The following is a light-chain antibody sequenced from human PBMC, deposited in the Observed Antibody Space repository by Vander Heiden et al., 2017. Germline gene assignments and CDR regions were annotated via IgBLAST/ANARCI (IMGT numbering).Light chain of an antibody. CDR1: SSDVGGYNY. CDR2: EVS. CDR3: SSYTSSSTPDV. J-gene: IGLJ1*01. V-gene: IGLV2-14*01. Sequence: QSALTQPASVSGSPGQSITISCTGTSSDVGGYNYVSWYQQHPGKAPKLMIYEVSNRPSGVSNRFSGSKSGNTASLNISGLQAEDEADYYCSSYTSSSTPDVFGTGTKVTVL.